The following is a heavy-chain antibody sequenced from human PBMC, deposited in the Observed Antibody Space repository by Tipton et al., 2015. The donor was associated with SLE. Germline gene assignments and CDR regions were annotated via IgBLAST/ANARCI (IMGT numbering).Heavy chain of an antibody. CDR1: GYSFTGYF. J-gene: IGHJ4*02. CDR3: ARVRFGQGYY. V-gene: IGHV1-2*02. CDR2: ISPDNGGI. Sequence: QVQLVQSGPEVKKPGATLKVSCKASGYSFTGYFLHWVRQAPGQGFEWMGWISPDNGGIKYAQKFHGRVSMTRDTSITTAYMELSGLTSDDTAVYYCARVRFGQGYYWGQGTLVTVSS. D-gene: IGHD3-16*01.